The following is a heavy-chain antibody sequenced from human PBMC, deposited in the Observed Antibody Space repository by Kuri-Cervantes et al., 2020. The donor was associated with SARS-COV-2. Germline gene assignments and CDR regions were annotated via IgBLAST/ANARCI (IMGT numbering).Heavy chain of an antibody. CDR1: GCAISGNY. CDR2: AYHSEPP. D-gene: IGHD3/OR15-3a*01. V-gene: IGHV4-59*01. Sequence: GSLRLSCSVSGCAISGNYWSWIRQPPGKGLEWIGAAYHSEPPKYNPSHKSGVSTVVDTSSNQFSLKLRSVTTADTAVYYCARVVRDDFRSSLTNWLDPWGQGVLVTVSS. CDR3: ARVVRDDFRSSLTNWLDP. J-gene: IGHJ5*02.